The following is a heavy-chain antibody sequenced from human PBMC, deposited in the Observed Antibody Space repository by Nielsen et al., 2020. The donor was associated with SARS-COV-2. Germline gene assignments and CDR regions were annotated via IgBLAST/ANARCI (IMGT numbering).Heavy chain of an antibody. CDR1: GFTFSSYG. J-gene: IGHJ4*02. D-gene: IGHD1-26*01. Sequence: GESLKISCAASGFTFSSYGMHWVRQAPGKGLEWVAVIWYDGSNKYYADSVKGRFTISRDNSKNTLYLQMNSLRAEDTAVYYCARGASGSYYDPFDYWGQGTLVTVSS. CDR2: IWYDGSNK. V-gene: IGHV3-30*19. CDR3: ARGASGSYYDPFDY.